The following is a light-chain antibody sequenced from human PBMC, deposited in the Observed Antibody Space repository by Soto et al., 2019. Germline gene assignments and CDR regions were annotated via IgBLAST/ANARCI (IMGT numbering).Light chain of an antibody. CDR1: QSMTTK. V-gene: IGKV3-15*01. J-gene: IGKJ1*01. CDR2: GTF. CDR3: QQDNNWPWR. Sequence: THPPGTLYRSAQYTAPLSFMASQSMTTKLAWYQQKPGQAPRLLIHGTFTRATGIPARFSGSGSGTEFTLTISTLQSEDFAVYYCQQDNNWPWRFGQGTMVEIK.